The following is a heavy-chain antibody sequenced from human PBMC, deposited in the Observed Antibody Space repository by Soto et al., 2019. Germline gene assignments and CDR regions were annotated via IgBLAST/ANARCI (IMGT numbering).Heavy chain of an antibody. D-gene: IGHD2-15*01. J-gene: IGHJ6*02. CDR1: GYSISSSNW. CDR3: ARVAVAATSGMDV. CDR2: IYYSGST. V-gene: IGHV4-28*01. Sequence: SETLSLTCAVSGYSISSSNWWGWVRQPPGKGLEWIGYIYYSGSTYYNPSLKSRVTMSVDTSKNQFSLKLSSVTAVDTAVYYCARVAVAATSGMDVWGQGTTVTVSS.